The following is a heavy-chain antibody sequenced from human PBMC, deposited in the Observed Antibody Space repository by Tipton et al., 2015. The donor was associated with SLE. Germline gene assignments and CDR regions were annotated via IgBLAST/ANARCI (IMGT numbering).Heavy chain of an antibody. CDR3: ARDAYCSGGSCYGFDS. CDR1: GDSISSRSYH. V-gene: IGHV4-39*07. D-gene: IGHD2-15*01. J-gene: IGHJ4*02. CDR2: IFYSGST. Sequence: TLSLTCTVSGDSISSRSYHWGWIRQPPGKGLEWIGSIFYSGSTSYNPSLQSRVTISVDTSKNQFSLTVSSVTAADTAVYHCARDAYCSGGSCYGFDSWGPGTLVAVSS.